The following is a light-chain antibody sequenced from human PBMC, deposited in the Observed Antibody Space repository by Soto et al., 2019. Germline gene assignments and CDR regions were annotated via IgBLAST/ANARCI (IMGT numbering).Light chain of an antibody. CDR1: QDIRTF. CDR3: PKYNIATWT. V-gene: IGKV1-27*01. Sequence: DLQMTQFPSSLSASVGDRVTITCRASQDIRTFLAWYQQRPGKVPKLLIYAASTLQSGVPSRFSGSGSGTDFTLIISSLQPEDVATYYCPKYNIATWTFGHGTRVEI. J-gene: IGKJ1*01. CDR2: AAS.